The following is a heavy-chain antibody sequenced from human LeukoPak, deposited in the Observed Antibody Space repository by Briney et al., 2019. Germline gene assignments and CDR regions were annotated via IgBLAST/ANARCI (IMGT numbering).Heavy chain of an antibody. Sequence: ASVKVSCKISGYTPTELSMHWVRQSPGQRLEWMGGFDPEDGETIYAQKFQGRVTMTEDTSTDTAYMELSSLRSEDTAVYYCATGLRLRLNYWGQGTLVTVSS. CDR1: GYTPTELS. J-gene: IGHJ4*02. CDR2: FDPEDGET. CDR3: ATGLRLRLNY. D-gene: IGHD4-17*01. V-gene: IGHV1-24*01.